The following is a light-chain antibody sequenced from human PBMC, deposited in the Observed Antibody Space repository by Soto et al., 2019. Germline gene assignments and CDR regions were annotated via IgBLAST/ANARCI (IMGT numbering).Light chain of an antibody. V-gene: IGKV3-20*01. CDR1: QSVNNSY. J-gene: IGKJ1*01. Sequence: ELVLTQSPGTLSLSPGERATLSCRASQSVNNSYLAWYQQNPGRAHRLLIYGASSRATGIPDRFSGSGSATDFILTISRLEPEDFAVYYWQQYGNSPWTFGHGTKVELK. CDR3: QQYGNSPWT. CDR2: GAS.